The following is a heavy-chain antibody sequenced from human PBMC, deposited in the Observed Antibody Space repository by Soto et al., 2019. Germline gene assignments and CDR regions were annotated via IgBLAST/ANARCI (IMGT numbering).Heavy chain of an antibody. CDR3: ARAAPRITMVRGVIKSAHDAFDI. V-gene: IGHV4-39*07. CDR2: IYYSGST. J-gene: IGHJ3*02. CDR1: GGSISSSSYY. D-gene: IGHD3-10*01. Sequence: SETLSLTCTVSGGSISSSSYYWGWIRQPPGKELEWIGSIYYSGSTNYNPSLKSRVTISVDTSKNQFSLKLSSVTAADTAVYYCARAAPRITMVRGVIKSAHDAFDIWGQGTMVTVSS.